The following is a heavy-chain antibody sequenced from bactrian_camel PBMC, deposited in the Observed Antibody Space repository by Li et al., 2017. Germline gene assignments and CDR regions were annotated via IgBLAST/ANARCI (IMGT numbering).Heavy chain of an antibody. CDR1: RDGSNTWC. V-gene: IGHV3S6*01. CDR3: EIGPSGSDS. D-gene: IGHD1*01. J-gene: IGHJ6*01. Sequence: HVQLVESGGGSVQAGGSLRLSCTLPRDGSNTWCMAWFRQAPGKGLEWVSSISTGGTYTRYVDFVKGRFTISRDNAKNTLYLQLNSLKTEDTAMYYCEIGPSGSDSRGQGTQVTVS. CDR2: ISTGGTYT.